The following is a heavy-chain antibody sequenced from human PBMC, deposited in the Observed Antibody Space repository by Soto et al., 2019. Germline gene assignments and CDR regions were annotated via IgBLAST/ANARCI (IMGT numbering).Heavy chain of an antibody. J-gene: IGHJ2*01. Sequence: QVQLVESGGGVVQPGRSLRLSCAASGFTFSSYAMHWVRQAPGKGLEWVAVISYDGSNKYYADSVKGRFTISRDNSKNTLYLQMNSLRAEYTAVYYCAGCSGGSCYFVWYFDLWGRGTLVTVSS. CDR2: ISYDGSNK. CDR3: AGCSGGSCYFVWYFDL. CDR1: GFTFSSYA. V-gene: IGHV3-30-3*01. D-gene: IGHD2-15*01.